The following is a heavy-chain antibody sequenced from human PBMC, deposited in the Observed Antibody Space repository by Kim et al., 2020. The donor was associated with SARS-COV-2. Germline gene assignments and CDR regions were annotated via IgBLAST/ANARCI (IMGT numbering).Heavy chain of an antibody. CDR1: GGSISSSSYY. CDR2: IYYSGST. J-gene: IGHJ4*02. V-gene: IGHV4-39*01. D-gene: IGHD3-10*01. Sequence: SETLSLTCTVSGGSISSSSYYWGWIRQPPGKGLEWIGSIYYSGSTYYNPSLKSRVTISVDTSKNQFSLKLSSVTAADTAVYYCARLITMVRGVIDYWGQG. CDR3: ARLITMVRGVIDY.